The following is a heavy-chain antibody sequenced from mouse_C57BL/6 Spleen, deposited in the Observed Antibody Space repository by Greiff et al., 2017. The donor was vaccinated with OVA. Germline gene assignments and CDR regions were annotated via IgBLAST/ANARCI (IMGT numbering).Heavy chain of an antibody. Sequence: QVQLKQPGTELVKPGASVKLSCKASGYTFTSYWMHWVKQRPGQGLEWIGNINPSNGGTNYNEKFKSKATLTVDKSSSTAYMQLSSLTSEDSAVYYCATYDYDGGYYFDYWGQGTTLTVSS. CDR2: INPSNGGT. J-gene: IGHJ2*01. CDR3: ATYDYDGGYYFDY. V-gene: IGHV1-53*01. D-gene: IGHD2-4*01. CDR1: GYTFTSYW.